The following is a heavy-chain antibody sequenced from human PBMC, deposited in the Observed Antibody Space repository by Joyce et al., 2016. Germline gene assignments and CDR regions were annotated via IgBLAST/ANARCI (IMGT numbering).Heavy chain of an antibody. V-gene: IGHV3-53*01. J-gene: IGHJ6*02. D-gene: IGHD3-10*01. Sequence: EVQLVESGGGLIQPGGSLRLSCAASGFSVSRKYMSWVRQAPGKGLGGVSIIYSGGRTAYADSVKGRFTISRDSSKNTVSLQMNSLRVEDTAVYYCARGGYYGSGRPWMDVWGQGTTVTVSS. CDR3: ARGGYYGSGRPWMDV. CDR1: GFSVSRKY. CDR2: IYSGGRT.